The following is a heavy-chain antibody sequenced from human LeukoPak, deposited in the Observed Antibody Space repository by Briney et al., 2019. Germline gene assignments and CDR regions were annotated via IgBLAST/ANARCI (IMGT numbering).Heavy chain of an antibody. CDR1: GYSFTSYW. CDR3: ARVVVPAAIQFDY. J-gene: IGHJ4*02. D-gene: IGHD2-2*01. Sequence: GESLKISGKGSGYSFTSYWIGWVRQMPGKGLEWMGIIYPGDSDTRYSPSFQGQVTISADKSISTAYLQWSSLKASDTAMYYCARVVVPAAIQFDYWGQGTLVTVSS. V-gene: IGHV5-51*01. CDR2: IYPGDSDT.